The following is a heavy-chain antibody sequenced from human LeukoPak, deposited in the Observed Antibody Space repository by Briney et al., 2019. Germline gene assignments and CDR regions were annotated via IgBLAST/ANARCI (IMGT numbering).Heavy chain of an antibody. Sequence: ASVKVSCKASGDTFTNYGISWVRQAPGQGLEWMGWINTYNGNTDYAQKLQGRVTVTTDTSTTTAYMELRSLRSDDTAVYYCASDFREYCSSASCYKFDYWGQGTLLTVSS. CDR3: ASDFREYCSSASCYKFDY. V-gene: IGHV1-18*01. CDR1: GDTFTNYG. CDR2: INTYNGNT. D-gene: IGHD2-2*02. J-gene: IGHJ4*02.